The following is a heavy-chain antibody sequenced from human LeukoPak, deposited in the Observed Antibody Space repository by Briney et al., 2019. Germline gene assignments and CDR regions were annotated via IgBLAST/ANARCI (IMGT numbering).Heavy chain of an antibody. CDR1: GGSISSSSDY. CDR3: ARRRSFPCGFDI. Sequence: SETLTLTCTVSGGSISSSSDYWGWIRQPPGKGLEWIGSIYYSGSTYYNPSLKSRVTISVDTSKNQFSLKLSSVTAADTAVYYCARRRSFPCGFDIWGQGTMVTVSS. V-gene: IGHV4-39*01. D-gene: IGHD3-3*02. J-gene: IGHJ5*02. CDR2: IYYSGST.